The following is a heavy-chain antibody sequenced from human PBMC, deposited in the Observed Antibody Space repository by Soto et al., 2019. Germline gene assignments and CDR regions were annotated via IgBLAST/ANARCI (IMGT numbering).Heavy chain of an antibody. CDR3: ARDVWNHGYYYYYGVDV. D-gene: IGHD1-1*01. Sequence: SETLSLTCAVYGGSFSRYYWSWIRQPPGKGLEWIGEINHSGSTNYNPSLKSRVTISVDTSKNQFSLKLNSVTAADTAVYYCARDVWNHGYYYYYGVDVWGQGTTVTVSS. CDR2: INHSGST. J-gene: IGHJ6*02. V-gene: IGHV4-34*01. CDR1: GGSFSRYY.